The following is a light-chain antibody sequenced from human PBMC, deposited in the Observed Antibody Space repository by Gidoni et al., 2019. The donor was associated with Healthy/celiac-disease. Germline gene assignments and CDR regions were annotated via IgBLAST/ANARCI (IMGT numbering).Light chain of an antibody. J-gene: IGKJ4*01. V-gene: IGKV3-11*01. CDR3: QQRSNWTLT. Sequence: EIVLTQSPATLSLSPGERATLSCRSSQSVSSYLAWYQQKPGHAPRLLIYYASKRATGIPARFSGSGSGTDFTLTIISLEPEDFAVYYCQQRSNWTLTFXGXTKVEIK. CDR2: YAS. CDR1: QSVSSY.